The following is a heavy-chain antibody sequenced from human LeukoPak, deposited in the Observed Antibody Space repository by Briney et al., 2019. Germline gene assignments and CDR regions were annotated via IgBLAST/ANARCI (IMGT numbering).Heavy chain of an antibody. Sequence: DSAKGRFTISRDNAKKSLYLQMNSLRADDTAVYYCARAYCSGGTCYEVSNSWGQGTLVTVSS. V-gene: IGHV3-7*04. CDR3: ARAYCSGGTCYEVSNS. J-gene: IGHJ4*02. D-gene: IGHD2-15*01.